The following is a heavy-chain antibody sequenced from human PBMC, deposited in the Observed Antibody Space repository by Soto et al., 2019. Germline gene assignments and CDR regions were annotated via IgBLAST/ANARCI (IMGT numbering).Heavy chain of an antibody. CDR1: GFTFSSYG. D-gene: IGHD3-3*01. J-gene: IGHJ4*02. V-gene: IGHV3-33*01. CDR3: ARGADFGVVISFDY. Sequence: GGSLRLSCAASGFTFSSYGMHWVRQAPGKGLEWVAVIWYDGSNKYYADSVKGRFTISRDNSKNTLYLQMSSLRAEDTAVYYCARGADFGVVISFDYWGQGTPVTVSS. CDR2: IWYDGSNK.